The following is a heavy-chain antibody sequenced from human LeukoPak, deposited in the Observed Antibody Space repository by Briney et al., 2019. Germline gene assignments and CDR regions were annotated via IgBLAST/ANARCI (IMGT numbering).Heavy chain of an antibody. J-gene: IGHJ6*03. CDR1: GYTLPELS. V-gene: IGHV1-24*01. CDR3: ATDKGSPPISSTTHLFYYYMDV. Sequence: GSVKVSCKVSGYTLPELSMHWVRQAPGKGLEWMGGFDPEDGETIYAQKFQGRVTMTEDTSTDTAYMELSSLRSEDTAVYYCATDKGSPPISSTTHLFYYYMDVWGKGTTVTVSS. D-gene: IGHD2-2*01. CDR2: FDPEDGET.